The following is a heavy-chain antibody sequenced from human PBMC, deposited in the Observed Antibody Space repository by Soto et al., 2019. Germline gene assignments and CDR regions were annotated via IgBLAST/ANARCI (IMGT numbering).Heavy chain of an antibody. J-gene: IGHJ6*02. Sequence: GGSLRLSCAASGFTFSSYSMNWVRQAPGKGLEWVSSISSSSSYIYYADSMKRRFTISRDNAKKSLYLQMNSLRAEDTAVYYCARASSSGSLYYYYGMDVWGQGTTVTVSS. V-gene: IGHV3-21*01. CDR2: ISSSSSYI. D-gene: IGHD3-22*01. CDR3: ARASSSGSLYYYYGMDV. CDR1: GFTFSSYS.